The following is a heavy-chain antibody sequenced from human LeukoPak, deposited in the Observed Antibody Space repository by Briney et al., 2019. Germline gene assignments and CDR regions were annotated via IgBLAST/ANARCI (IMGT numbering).Heavy chain of an antibody. Sequence: SETLSLTCTVSGGSVTADNYFWSWTRQPPGEGLEWIGYIYYTAGSYYNPSLKGRVTMSIDASTNQFYLKLNSVTAADTAVYHCGRGLRYSESYVVEYWGLGTLVTVSS. CDR1: GGSVTADNYF. J-gene: IGHJ4*02. D-gene: IGHD1-26*01. CDR2: IYYTAGS. V-gene: IGHV4-30-4*08. CDR3: GRGLRYSESYVVEY.